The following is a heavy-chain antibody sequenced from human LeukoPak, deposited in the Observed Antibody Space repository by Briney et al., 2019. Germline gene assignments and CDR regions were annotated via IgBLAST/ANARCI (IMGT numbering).Heavy chain of an antibody. J-gene: IGHJ4*02. Sequence: SETLSLTCAVYGGSFSGYYWSWIRQPPGKGLEWIGEINHSGSTNYNPSLKSRVTISVDTSKNQFSLKLSSATAADTAVYYCARGSAAGRGNDFDYWGQGTLVTVSS. CDR2: INHSGST. CDR3: ARGSAAGRGNDFDY. D-gene: IGHD6-13*01. CDR1: GGSFSGYY. V-gene: IGHV4-34*01.